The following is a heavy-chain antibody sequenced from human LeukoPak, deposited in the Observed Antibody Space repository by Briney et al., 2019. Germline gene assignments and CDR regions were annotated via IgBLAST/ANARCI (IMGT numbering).Heavy chain of an antibody. CDR2: INAGNGNT. CDR1: GGTFSSYA. Sequence: ASVKVSCKASGGTFSSYAISWVRQAPGQRLEWMGWINAGNGNTKYSQKFQGRVTITRDTSASTAYMELSSLRSEDTAVYYCARGQQLLKYWGQGTLVTVPS. CDR3: ARGQQLLKY. D-gene: IGHD6-13*01. V-gene: IGHV1-3*01. J-gene: IGHJ4*02.